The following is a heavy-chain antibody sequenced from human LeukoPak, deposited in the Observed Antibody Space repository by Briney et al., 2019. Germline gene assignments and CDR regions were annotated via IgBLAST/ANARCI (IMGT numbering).Heavy chain of an antibody. CDR3: AKDLDVGQQLVSPFDY. J-gene: IGHJ4*02. V-gene: IGHV3-30*04. Sequence: PGGSLRLSCAASGFTFSSYAMHWVRQAPGKGLEWVAVISYDGSNKYYADSVKGRFTISRDNSKNTLYLQMNSLRAEDTAAYYCAKDLDVGQQLVSPFDYWGQGTLVTVSS. CDR2: ISYDGSNK. D-gene: IGHD6-13*01. CDR1: GFTFSSYA.